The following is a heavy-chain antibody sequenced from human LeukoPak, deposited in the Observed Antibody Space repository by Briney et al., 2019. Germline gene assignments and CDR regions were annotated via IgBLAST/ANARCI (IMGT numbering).Heavy chain of an antibody. Sequence: PSETLSLTCTVSGGSISSSSYYWGWIRQPPGKGLEWIGSIYYSGSTYYNPSLKSRVTISVDTSKNQFSLKLSSVTAADTAVYYCARALSKQHGYFDYWGQGTLVTVSS. J-gene: IGHJ4*02. CDR1: GGSISSSSYY. CDR3: ARALSKQHGYFDY. V-gene: IGHV4-39*07. CDR2: IYYSGST. D-gene: IGHD6-13*01.